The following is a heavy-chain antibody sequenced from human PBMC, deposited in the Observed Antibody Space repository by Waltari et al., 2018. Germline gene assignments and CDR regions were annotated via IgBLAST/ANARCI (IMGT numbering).Heavy chain of an antibody. Sequence: QVQLVQSGAEVKKPGSSVKVSCKASGGTFSSYTISWVRQVPGHGLEWMGRIIPILGLANYAQKFQGRVTITADKSMSTAYMELSSLRSEDTAVYYCARSSEVEMTTIGADYFDYWGQGTLVTVSS. CDR2: IIPILGLA. CDR3: ARSSEVEMTTIGADYFDY. CDR1: GGTFSSYT. V-gene: IGHV1-69*02. J-gene: IGHJ4*02. D-gene: IGHD4-4*01.